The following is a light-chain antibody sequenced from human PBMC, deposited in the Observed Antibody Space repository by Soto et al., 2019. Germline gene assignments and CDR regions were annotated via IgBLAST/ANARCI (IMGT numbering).Light chain of an antibody. J-gene: IGKJ2*01. CDR2: GAS. CDR3: QQSNNWPYT. Sequence: EIVMTQSPATLSVSPGERATLSCRASQSVSDNLAWYQQKPGQALRLLIYGASNRATGIPARFSGSGSGTEFTLTISSLQSEDFAVYYCQQSNNWPYTFGQGTTLDIQ. V-gene: IGKV3-15*01. CDR1: QSVSDN.